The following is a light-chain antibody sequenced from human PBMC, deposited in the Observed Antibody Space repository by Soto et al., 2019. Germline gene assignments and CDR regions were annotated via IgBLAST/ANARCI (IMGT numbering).Light chain of an antibody. CDR2: KAS. Sequence: DIQMTQSPSTLSASVGDRVTITCRASQYISSWLAWYQQKPGKAPKLLIYKASSLESGVPSRFSGSGSVTEFALTISSLQPDDFATYYCQQYNSVPWTFGHGTKVEFK. J-gene: IGKJ1*01. V-gene: IGKV1-5*03. CDR3: QQYNSVPWT. CDR1: QYISSW.